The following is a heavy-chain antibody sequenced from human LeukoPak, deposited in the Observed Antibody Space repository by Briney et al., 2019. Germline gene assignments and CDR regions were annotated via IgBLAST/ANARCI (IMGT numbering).Heavy chain of an antibody. CDR1: GGSISSSSYY. J-gene: IGHJ4*02. D-gene: IGHD1-26*01. CDR2: IYYSGST. CDR3: ARRDYGSYYPFDY. V-gene: IGHV4-39*01. Sequence: SETLSLTYTVSGGSISSSSYYWGWIRQPRGKGLEWIGSIYYSGSTYYNPSLKSRVTISVDTSKNQFSLKLSSVTAADTAVYYCARRDYGSYYPFDYWGQGTLVTVSS.